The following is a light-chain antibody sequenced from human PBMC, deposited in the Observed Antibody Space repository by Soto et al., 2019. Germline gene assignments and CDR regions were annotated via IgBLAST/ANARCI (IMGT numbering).Light chain of an antibody. Sequence: QSVLTQPRSVSGSPGQSVTISCTGTSSDVGGYNYVSWYQQHPGKAPKLMIYDVSKRPSGVPDRFSGSKSGNTASLTISGLQAEDEADYYCCSYTSSSTLCVFGTGTKLTVL. V-gene: IGLV2-11*01. CDR1: SSDVGGYNY. J-gene: IGLJ1*01. CDR3: CSYTSSSTLCV. CDR2: DVS.